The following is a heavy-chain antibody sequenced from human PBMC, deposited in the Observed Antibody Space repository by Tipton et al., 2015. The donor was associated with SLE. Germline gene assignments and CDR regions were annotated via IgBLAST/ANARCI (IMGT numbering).Heavy chain of an antibody. CDR3: AREEGDFWSGYRNAFDI. Sequence: TLSLTCAVYGGSFSGYYWSWIRQPPGKGLEWIGEMNHSGSTNYNPSLKSRVTISVDTSKNQFSLKLSSVTAADTAVYYCAREEGDFWSGYRNAFDIWGQGTMVTVSS. CDR1: GGSFSGYY. J-gene: IGHJ3*02. V-gene: IGHV4-34*01. CDR2: MNHSGST. D-gene: IGHD3-3*01.